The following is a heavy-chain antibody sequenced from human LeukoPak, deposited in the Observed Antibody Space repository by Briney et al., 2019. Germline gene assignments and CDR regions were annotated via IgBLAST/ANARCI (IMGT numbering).Heavy chain of an antibody. D-gene: IGHD3-10*02. Sequence: GGSLRLSCAASGFTFSNYPMGWVRQAPGKGLEWVSSISSSGSYIYYADSVKGRFTISRDSAKNSLFLHLNSLRAEDTALYYCARDLHYYVAMDVWGQGTTVTVSS. V-gene: IGHV3-21*04. CDR1: GFTFSNYP. CDR3: ARDLHYYVAMDV. J-gene: IGHJ6*02. CDR2: ISSSGSYI.